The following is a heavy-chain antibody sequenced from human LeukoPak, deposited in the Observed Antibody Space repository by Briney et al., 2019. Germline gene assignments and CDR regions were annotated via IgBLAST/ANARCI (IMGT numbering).Heavy chain of an antibody. CDR1: GYTFTSYY. CDR3: ARPAGGSEQWLPLDY. J-gene: IGHJ4*02. CDR2: INPSGGST. D-gene: IGHD6-19*01. V-gene: IGHV1-46*01. Sequence: ASVKVSCKASGYTFTSYYMHWVRQAPGQGLEWMGIINPSGGSTSYAQKFQGRVTMTRDTSTSTVYMELSSLRSEDTAVYYCARPAGGSEQWLPLDYWGQGTLVTVSS.